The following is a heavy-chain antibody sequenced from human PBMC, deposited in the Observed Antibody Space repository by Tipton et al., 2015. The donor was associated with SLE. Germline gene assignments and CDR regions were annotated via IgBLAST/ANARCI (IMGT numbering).Heavy chain of an antibody. D-gene: IGHD3-10*01. Sequence: TLSLTCTVSGDSITRSSFYWGWIRQPPGKGLEWIGSIYYSGTAHYENPSLKSRVTISIDTSNNQFSLELSSVTAADTAVYYCARHLGVIVAFEVWGQGTVLTVSS. CDR3: ARHLGVIVAFEV. J-gene: IGHJ3*01. V-gene: IGHV4-39*01. CDR1: GDSITRSSFY. CDR2: IYYSGTAH.